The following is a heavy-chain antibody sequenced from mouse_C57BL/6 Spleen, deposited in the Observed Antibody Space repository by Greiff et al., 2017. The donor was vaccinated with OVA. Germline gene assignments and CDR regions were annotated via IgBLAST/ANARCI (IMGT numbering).Heavy chain of an antibody. CDR1: GFTFSSYG. CDR2: ISSGGSYT. J-gene: IGHJ3*01. V-gene: IGHV5-6*01. Sequence: VQLKESGGDLVKPGGSLKLSCAASGFTFSSYGMSWVRQTPDKRLEWVATISSGGSYTYYPDSVKGRFTISRDNAKNTLYLQMSSLKSEDTAMYYCARDYYSNSFAYWGQGTLVTVSA. CDR3: ARDYYSNSFAY. D-gene: IGHD2-5*01.